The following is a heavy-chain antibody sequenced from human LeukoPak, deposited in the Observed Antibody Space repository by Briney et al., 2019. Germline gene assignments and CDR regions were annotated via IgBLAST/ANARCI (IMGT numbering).Heavy chain of an antibody. CDR3: AGASLTYYDILTGYYDY. Sequence: PGGSLRLSCAASGFTLSDYYMSWIRQAPGKGLEWVSYISSSGSTIYYADSVKGRFTISRDNAKNSLYLQMNSLRAEDTAVYYCAGASLTYYDILTGYYDYWGQGTLVTVSS. CDR1: GFTLSDYY. D-gene: IGHD3-9*01. V-gene: IGHV3-11*01. J-gene: IGHJ4*02. CDR2: ISSSGSTI.